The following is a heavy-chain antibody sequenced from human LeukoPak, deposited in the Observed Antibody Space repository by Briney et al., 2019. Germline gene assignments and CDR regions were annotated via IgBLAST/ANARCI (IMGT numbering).Heavy chain of an antibody. CDR3: AGAGYSSAGGDY. V-gene: IGHV1-2*02. J-gene: IGHJ4*02. Sequence: ASVTVSCKASGYTFTGYYMHWVRQAPGQGLEWMGWINPNSGGTNYAQKFQGRVTMTRDTSISTAYMELSRLRSDDTAVYYCAGAGYSSAGGDYWGQGTLVTVSS. CDR1: GYTFTGYY. D-gene: IGHD6-25*01. CDR2: INPNSGGT.